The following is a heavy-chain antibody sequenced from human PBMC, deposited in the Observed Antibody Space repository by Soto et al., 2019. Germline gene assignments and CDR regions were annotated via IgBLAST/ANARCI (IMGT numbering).Heavy chain of an antibody. V-gene: IGHV1-18*01. D-gene: IGHD3-10*01. CDR2: ISAHNGNT. J-gene: IGHJ4*02. Sequence: QVHLVQSGAEVKKPGASVKVSCKASGYTFTSYGITWVRQAPGQGLEWMRWISAHNGNTDYAQKLQGRVIVTRDTSTSTAYMELRSLISDDTDVYYCARGRFGEYWGQGALVTVSS. CDR3: ARGRFGEY. CDR1: GYTFTSYG.